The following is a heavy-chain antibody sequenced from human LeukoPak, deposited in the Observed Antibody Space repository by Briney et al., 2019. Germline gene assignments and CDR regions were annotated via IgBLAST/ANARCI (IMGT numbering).Heavy chain of an antibody. CDR3: ARRDHCSSTSCYYY. CDR1: GYTFTSYG. CDR2: ISAYNGNT. D-gene: IGHD2-2*01. V-gene: IGHV1-18*04. J-gene: IGHJ4*02. Sequence: ASVKVSRKASGYTFTSYGISWVRQAPGQGLEWMGWISAYNGNTNYAQKLQGRVTMTTDTSTSTAYMELRSLRSDDTAVYYCARRDHCSSTSCYYYWGQGTLVTVSS.